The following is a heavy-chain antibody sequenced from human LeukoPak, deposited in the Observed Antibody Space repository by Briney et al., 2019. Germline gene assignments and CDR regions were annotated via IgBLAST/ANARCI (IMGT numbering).Heavy chain of an antibody. V-gene: IGHV3-30*02. CDR3: AKDLDYYDSSGYYHVYFQH. CDR1: GFTFSSYG. Sequence: GGSLRLSCAASGFTFSSYGMHWVRQAPGKGLEWVAFIRHDGSNKYYADSVKGRFTISRDNSKNTLYLQMNSLRAEDTAVYYCAKDLDYYDSSGYYHVYFQHWGQGTLVTVSS. D-gene: IGHD3-22*01. J-gene: IGHJ1*01. CDR2: IRHDGSNK.